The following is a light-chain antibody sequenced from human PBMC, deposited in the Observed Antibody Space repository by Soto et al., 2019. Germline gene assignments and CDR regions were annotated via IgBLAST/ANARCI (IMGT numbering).Light chain of an antibody. V-gene: IGKV3-15*01. CDR1: QSVTSN. CDR3: QQYSQWPLT. CDR2: GVS. Sequence: EIVMTQSPATLSVSPGERATLSCRASQSVTSNLAWYQQKPGQAPRLLMYGVSTRATGIPARLGGSGSATEFTLTISSLQSEDFAVCYCQQYSQWPLTFGGGTKVEIK. J-gene: IGKJ4*01.